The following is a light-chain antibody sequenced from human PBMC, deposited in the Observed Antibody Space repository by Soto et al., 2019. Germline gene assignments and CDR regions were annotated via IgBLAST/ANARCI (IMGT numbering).Light chain of an antibody. V-gene: IGKV1-33*01. Sequence: TQSPGTLSLSPGARATLSCRASQTLSANFLAWYQQKPGNAPNLLIYDASSLQSGVPSRFSGSGSGTDFTFTISSLQPEDFATYFCQQYVDLPFTFGPGTRVD. CDR2: DAS. CDR1: QTLSANF. CDR3: QQYVDLPFT. J-gene: IGKJ3*01.